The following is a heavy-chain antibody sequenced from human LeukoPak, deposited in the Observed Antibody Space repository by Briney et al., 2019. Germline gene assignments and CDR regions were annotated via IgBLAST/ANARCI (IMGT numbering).Heavy chain of an antibody. D-gene: IGHD3-22*01. Sequence: PGGSLRLSCAASGFTFSSYGMHWVRQAPGKGLEWVAFIRYDGSNKYYADSVKGRFTISRDNSKKTLYLQMNSLRAEDTAVYYCAKTKRYYYDNYFDYWGQGTLVTVSS. CDR3: AKTKRYYYDNYFDY. J-gene: IGHJ4*02. CDR2: IRYDGSNK. V-gene: IGHV3-30*02. CDR1: GFTFSSYG.